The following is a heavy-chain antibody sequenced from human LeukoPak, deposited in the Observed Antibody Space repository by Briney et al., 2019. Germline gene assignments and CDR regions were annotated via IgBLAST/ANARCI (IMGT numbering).Heavy chain of an antibody. CDR2: ISDSSSYI. Sequence: PGGSLRLSCAASGFTISTYYMNWVRQAPGKGLEWVSSISDSSSYIYYADSVKGRFTISRDNAKNSLYLQMNRLRAEDTAVYYCARDTSSWNNVMSYWGQGTLVTVSS. V-gene: IGHV3-21*01. CDR1: GFTISTYY. CDR3: ARDTSSWNNVMSY. D-gene: IGHD6-13*01. J-gene: IGHJ4*02.